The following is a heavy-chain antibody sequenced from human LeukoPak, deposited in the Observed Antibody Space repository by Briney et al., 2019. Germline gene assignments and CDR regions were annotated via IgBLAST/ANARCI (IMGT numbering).Heavy chain of an antibody. CDR3: ARVRGYDSSGYYGYP. D-gene: IGHD3-22*01. CDR1: GYTFTCYY. V-gene: IGHV1-2*02. J-gene: IGHJ5*02. CDR2: INPNSGGT. Sequence: ASVKVSCKASGYTFTCYYMHWVRQAPGQGLEWMGWINPNSGGTNYAQKFQGRVTMTRDTSISTAYMELSRLRSDDTAVYYCARVRGYDSSGYYGYPWGQGTLVTVSS.